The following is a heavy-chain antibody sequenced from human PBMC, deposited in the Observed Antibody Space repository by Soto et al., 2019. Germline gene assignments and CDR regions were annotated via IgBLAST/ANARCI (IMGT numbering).Heavy chain of an antibody. CDR1: GGAMSSGCYD. Sequence: ALALASPVSGGAMSSGCYDGSWSRKHPWKGLEWIGYIYYSGSTSYNPSLTSRVTISVDTSKNQFSLKLRSVTAADTALYYCARDRLRYSDFEHCGQGTLDTGSS. V-gene: IGHV4-31*03. D-gene: IGHD4-4*01. CDR2: IYYSGST. J-gene: IGHJ1*01. CDR3: ARDRLRYSDFEH.